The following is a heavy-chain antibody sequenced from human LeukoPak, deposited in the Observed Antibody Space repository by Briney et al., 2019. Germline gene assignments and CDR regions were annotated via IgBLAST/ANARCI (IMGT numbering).Heavy chain of an antibody. V-gene: IGHV4-4*07. D-gene: IGHD2-2*01. CDR3: ARWSFDSLPARGYMDV. J-gene: IGHJ6*03. CDR2: IYTSGST. CDR1: GDPIISYY. Sequence: TETLSLTFTVSGDPIISYYLTWIRQPAAKELDWIGRIYTSGSTHYNPSLKSRITMSVDTSKNQFFLSLSSVTAADTAVYYCARWSFDSLPARGYMDVWGKGTTVTISS.